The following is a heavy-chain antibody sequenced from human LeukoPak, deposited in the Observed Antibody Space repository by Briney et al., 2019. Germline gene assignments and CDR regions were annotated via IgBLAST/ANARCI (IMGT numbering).Heavy chain of an antibody. Sequence: GGSLRLSCAASGFRFSSYAMSWVRQAPGKGLEWVSAISGSGVSTYYADSVKGRFTISRDNSKNTLYLQMNSLRAEDTAVYYCAKEGVVVPAAPSDYWGQGTLVTVSS. CDR1: GFRFSSYA. V-gene: IGHV3-23*01. CDR3: AKEGVVVPAAPSDY. J-gene: IGHJ4*02. CDR2: ISGSGVST. D-gene: IGHD2-2*01.